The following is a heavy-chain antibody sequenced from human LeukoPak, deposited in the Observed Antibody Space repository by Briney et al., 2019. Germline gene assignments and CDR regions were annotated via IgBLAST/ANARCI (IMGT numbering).Heavy chain of an antibody. Sequence: GGSLRLSCAASGFTSSSYSTNWVRQAPGKGLEWVSSISSSSSYIYYADSVKGRFTISRDNAKNSLYLQMNSLRAEDTAVYYCARDGEAVAGTFDYWGQGTLVTVSS. CDR1: GFTSSSYS. V-gene: IGHV3-21*01. CDR3: ARDGEAVAGTFDY. D-gene: IGHD6-19*01. J-gene: IGHJ4*02. CDR2: ISSSSSYI.